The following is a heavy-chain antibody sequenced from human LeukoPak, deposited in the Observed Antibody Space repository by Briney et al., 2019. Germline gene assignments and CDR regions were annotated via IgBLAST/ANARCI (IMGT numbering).Heavy chain of an antibody. CDR1: GYTFTGYY. CDR2: INPNCGGT. D-gene: IGHD3-22*01. J-gene: IGHJ4*02. CDR3: ARELYDSSGAPSFDY. V-gene: IGHV1-2*02. Sequence: ASVKVSCKASGYTFTGYYMHWVRQAPGQGLEWMGWINPNCGGTNYAQKFQGRVTMTRDTSISTAYMELSRLRSDDTAVYYCARELYDSSGAPSFDYWGQGTLVTVSS.